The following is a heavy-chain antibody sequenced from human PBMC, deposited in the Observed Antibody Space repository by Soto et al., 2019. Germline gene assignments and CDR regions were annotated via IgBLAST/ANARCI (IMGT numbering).Heavy chain of an antibody. CDR2: INGDNGNT. J-gene: IGHJ6*02. Sequence: QVHLVQSGAEVKKPGASVKVSCKASGYTFTSYAIHWVRQAPGQRLEWMGWINGDNGNTKYSQQFQGRVTITRDTSASTAYGDLNSLRSEDTALYCCARSGGELLPYYYYGIDVWGQGTTVTVSS. CDR1: GYTFTSYA. CDR3: ARSGGELLPYYYYGIDV. D-gene: IGHD3-10*01. V-gene: IGHV1-3*01.